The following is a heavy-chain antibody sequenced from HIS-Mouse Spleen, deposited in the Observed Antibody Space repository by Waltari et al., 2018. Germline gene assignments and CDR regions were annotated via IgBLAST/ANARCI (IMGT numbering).Heavy chain of an antibody. J-gene: IGHJ2*01. CDR1: GGSISRSSSY. CDR2: IYYSGST. D-gene: IGHD6-13*01. V-gene: IGHV4-39*07. CDR3: AREIPYSSSWYDWYFDL. Sequence: LQLQEWGPGLVKPSETLSLTCTVAGGSISRSSSYRCWTRQPPGKGLEWIGSIYYSGSTYYNPSLKSRVTISVDTSKNQFSLKLSSVTAADTAVYYCAREIPYSSSWYDWYFDLWGRGTLVTVSS.